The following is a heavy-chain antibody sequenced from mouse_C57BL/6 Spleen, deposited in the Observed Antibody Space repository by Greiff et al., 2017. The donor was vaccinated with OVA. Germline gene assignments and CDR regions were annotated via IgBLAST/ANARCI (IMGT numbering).Heavy chain of an antibody. J-gene: IGHJ3*01. Sequence: VQLKESGPELVKPGASVKIPCKASGYTFTDYNMDWVKQSHGKSLEWIGDINPNNGGTIYNQKFKGKATLTVDKSSSTAYMELRSLTSEDTAVYYCARENDGYYGRFAYWGQGTLVTVSA. D-gene: IGHD2-3*01. CDR2: INPNNGGT. CDR1: GYTFTDYN. V-gene: IGHV1-18*01. CDR3: ARENDGYYGRFAY.